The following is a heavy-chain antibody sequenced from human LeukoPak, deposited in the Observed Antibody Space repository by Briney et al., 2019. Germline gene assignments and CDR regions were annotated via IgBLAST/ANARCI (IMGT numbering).Heavy chain of an antibody. CDR3: AKDRSSGPHYYYGMDV. J-gene: IGHJ6*02. V-gene: IGHV3-30*18. Sequence: GGSLRLSCAASGDYWMSWVRQAPGKGLEWVAVISYLGDDQFYAESVKGRFTISRDNSNKMVFLQMNSLRGEDTAVYYCAKDRSSGPHYYYGMDVWGRGTTVIVSS. CDR2: ISYLGDDQ. CDR1: GDYW. D-gene: IGHD6-25*01.